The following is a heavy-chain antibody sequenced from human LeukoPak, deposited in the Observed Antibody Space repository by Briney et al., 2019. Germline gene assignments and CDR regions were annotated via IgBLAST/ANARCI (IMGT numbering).Heavy chain of an antibody. CDR2: IYYSGST. CDR1: GFTFSSYS. D-gene: IGHD5-18*01. CDR3: ARRSHSGYSYGYYYYYMDV. Sequence: LRLSCAASGFTFSSYSMNWIRQPPGKGLEWIGYIYYSGSTYYNPSLKSRATISVDTSKNQFSLKLSSVTAADTAVYYCARRSHSGYSYGYYYYYMDVWGKGTTVTVSS. J-gene: IGHJ6*03. V-gene: IGHV4-30-4*08.